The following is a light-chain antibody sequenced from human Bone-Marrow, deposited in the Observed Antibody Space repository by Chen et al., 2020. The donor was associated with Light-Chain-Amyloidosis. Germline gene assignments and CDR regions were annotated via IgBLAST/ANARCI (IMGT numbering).Light chain of an antibody. CDR2: RDT. CDR1: DLPTKY. Sequence: SYELTQSPSLSVSPGQRSRITCTGDDLPTKYAYWYQQKAGQAPVLVIRRDTGRLWGLSGRCSGSSSGKTATFTISGGQAEDEDDYHCKSADSSGSNEVIFGGGNKLTVL. J-gene: IGLJ2*01. V-gene: IGLV3-25*03. CDR3: KSADSSGSNEVI.